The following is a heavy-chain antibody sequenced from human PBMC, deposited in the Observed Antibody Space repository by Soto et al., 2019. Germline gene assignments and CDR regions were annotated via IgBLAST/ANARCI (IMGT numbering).Heavy chain of an antibody. Sequence: PSETLSLTCSVSGATMSYGGYSWNWIRESAGKGLEWLGYISHLDKTYHNPSFRSRRSLSIDRTRNQFFLTLTSMTAEYKAVYYCVRGGGYDSCDFRGQAIQVTVS. J-gene: IGHJ4*02. D-gene: IGHD2-15*01. CDR3: VRGGGYDSCDF. CDR2: ISHLDKT. V-gene: IGHV4-30-2*06. CDR1: GATMSYGGYS.